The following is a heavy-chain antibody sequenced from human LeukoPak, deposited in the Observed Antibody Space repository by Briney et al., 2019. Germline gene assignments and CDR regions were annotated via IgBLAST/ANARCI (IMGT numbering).Heavy chain of an antibody. V-gene: IGHV4-59*11. CDR2: IYYSGST. J-gene: IGHJ3*02. D-gene: IGHD3-22*01. CDR1: GGSISSHY. Sequence: SETLSLTCTLSGGSISSHYWRWIRQPPGKALEWIGYIYYSGSTNYNPSLKIRVTISVDTSKNQFSLKLSSVTAADTAVYYCAREEYYYDSSGYSDYDAFDIWGQGTMVTVSS. CDR3: AREEYYYDSSGYSDYDAFDI.